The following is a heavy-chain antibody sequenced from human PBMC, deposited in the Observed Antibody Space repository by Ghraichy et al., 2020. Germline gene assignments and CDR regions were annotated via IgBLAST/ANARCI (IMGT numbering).Heavy chain of an antibody. J-gene: IGHJ6*02. CDR3: VKWVTGSYGLDV. CDR1: GFTFSSSW. D-gene: IGHD1-26*01. V-gene: IGHV3-74*01. CDR2: IDGDGSRT. Sequence: GGSLRLSCAASGFTFSSSWMHWVRQVPGKGLEWVSRIDGDGSRTNYADSVKGRFTISRDNAKNTLYLQLNSLRDEDTAVYYCVKWVTGSYGLDVWGQGTTVTVS.